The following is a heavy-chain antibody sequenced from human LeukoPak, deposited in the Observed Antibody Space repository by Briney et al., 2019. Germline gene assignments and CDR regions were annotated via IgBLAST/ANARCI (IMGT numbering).Heavy chain of an antibody. D-gene: IGHD2-15*01. Sequence: ASVKVSCKASGGTFSSYAISWVRQAPGQGLEWMGGIIPIFGTANYAQKFQGRVTITADESTSTAYMELSSLRSEDTAVYYCARDGYCSGGSCYGGWFDPWGQGTLVTVSS. CDR1: GGTFSSYA. J-gene: IGHJ5*02. CDR3: ARDGYCSGGSCYGGWFDP. CDR2: IIPIFGTA. V-gene: IGHV1-69*13.